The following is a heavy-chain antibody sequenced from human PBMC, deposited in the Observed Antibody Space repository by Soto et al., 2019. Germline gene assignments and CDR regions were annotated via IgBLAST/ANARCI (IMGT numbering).Heavy chain of an antibody. CDR2: MNPISGNT. V-gene: IGHV1-8*01. J-gene: IGHJ6*02. CDR3: GYVTSEGQRWIQRWAYYYYGMDV. CDR1: GYSFTSYD. Sequence: GSSVKVSCMDSGYSFTSYDINWVGQATGRGREGMVWMNPISGNTGYEQKSQGRVTMIRKNFISTAYLELSSLSPAATAVFYCGYVTSEGQRWIQRWAYYYYGMDVWGQGTTVTVSS. D-gene: IGHD5-18*01.